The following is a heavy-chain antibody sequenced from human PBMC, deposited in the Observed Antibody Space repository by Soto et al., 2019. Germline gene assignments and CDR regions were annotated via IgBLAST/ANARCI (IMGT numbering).Heavy chain of an antibody. Sequence: ASVKVSCKTSGYIFSDYAIHWVRQAPGQRPEWMGYIYGGNAYTKFSQKFQDRVTISRDTSATTAYMELSSLTSEDTAVYYCARDSIIATGAYFDYWGLGTLVTVSS. D-gene: IGHD6-13*01. CDR2: IYGGNAYT. CDR3: ARDSIIATGAYFDY. CDR1: GYIFSDYA. V-gene: IGHV1-3*01. J-gene: IGHJ4*02.